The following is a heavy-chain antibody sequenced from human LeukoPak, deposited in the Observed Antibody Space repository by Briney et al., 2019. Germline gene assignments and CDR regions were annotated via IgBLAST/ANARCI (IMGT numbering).Heavy chain of an antibody. D-gene: IGHD2-2*02. Sequence: ASVKVSCKASGYTFTSYGISRVRQAPGQGLEWMGWISAYNGNTNYAQKLQGRVTMTTDTSTSTAYMELRSLRSDDTAVYYCAFSTSCYIMMSVCTNAFDIWGQGTMVTVSS. CDR1: GYTFTSYG. J-gene: IGHJ3*02. CDR3: AFSTSCYIMMSVCTNAFDI. CDR2: ISAYNGNT. V-gene: IGHV1-18*01.